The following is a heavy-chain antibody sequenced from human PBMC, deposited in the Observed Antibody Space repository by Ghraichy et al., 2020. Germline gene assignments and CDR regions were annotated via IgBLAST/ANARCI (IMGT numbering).Heavy chain of an antibody. Sequence: SETLSLTCTVSGGSISESIYYRGWVRQPPGKGLEWIGSIHDSGSTYYNPSLKSRVTISVDASNNECSLRLTSVTAADTAVYYCVMYEALAGFGWDYWGQGTLVTVSS. D-gene: IGHD6-19*01. CDR3: VMYEALAGFGWDY. CDR2: IHDSGST. V-gene: IGHV4-39*01. CDR1: GGSISESIYY. J-gene: IGHJ4*02.